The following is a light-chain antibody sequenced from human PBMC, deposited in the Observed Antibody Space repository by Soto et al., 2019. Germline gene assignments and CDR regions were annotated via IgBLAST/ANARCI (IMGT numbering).Light chain of an antibody. CDR1: QSISSY. Sequence: DIQMTQSPSSLSASVGDRVTITCRASQSISSYLNWYQQKPGKAPKLLIYAASSLQSGVPSRFSGSGSGTEFTLTISSLQPDDFATYYCQQYSNYFWTFGQGTKVDNK. CDR2: AAS. V-gene: IGKV1-39*01. J-gene: IGKJ1*01. CDR3: QQYSNYFWT.